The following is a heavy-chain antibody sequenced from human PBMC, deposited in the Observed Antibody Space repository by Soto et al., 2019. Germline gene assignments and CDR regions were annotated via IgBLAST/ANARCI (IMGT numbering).Heavy chain of an antibody. CDR1: GFTFSSYA. V-gene: IGHV3-30-3*01. CDR3: ARDIDSTGTLPTIYGMDV. D-gene: IGHD3-22*01. Sequence: QVQLVESGGGVVQPGRSLRLSCAASGFTFSSYAMHWVRQAPGKGLEWGAVISYDGSNKYYADSVKGRFTISRDNSKNTLYLQMNSLRAEDTAVYYCARDIDSTGTLPTIYGMDVWGQGTTVTVSS. CDR2: ISYDGSNK. J-gene: IGHJ6*02.